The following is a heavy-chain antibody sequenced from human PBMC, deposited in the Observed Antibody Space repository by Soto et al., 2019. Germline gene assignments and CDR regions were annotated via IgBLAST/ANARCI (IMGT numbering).Heavy chain of an antibody. Sequence: GGSLRLSCAASGFTFSSYAMSWVRQAPGKGLEWVSAISGSGGSTYYADSVKGRFTISRDNSKNTLYLQMNSLRAEDTAVYYCAKNHLGYSGYDPYYFDYWGQGTLVTVSS. CDR1: GFTFSSYA. V-gene: IGHV3-23*01. CDR3: AKNHLGYSGYDPYYFDY. J-gene: IGHJ4*02. D-gene: IGHD5-12*01. CDR2: ISGSGGST.